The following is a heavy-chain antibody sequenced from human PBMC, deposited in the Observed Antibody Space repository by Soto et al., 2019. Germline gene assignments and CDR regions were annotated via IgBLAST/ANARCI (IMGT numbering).Heavy chain of an antibody. CDR3: ARESIGCGGDCLDY. V-gene: IGHV3-48*03. Sequence: EVQLVESLGGLVQPGGSLRLSCAASGFTFSNYEWNWVRQAPGKGLEWISYISTSGDAMYYADSVKGRFAVSRDNTMNSLYLQMNSLRAEDTAAYYCARESIGCGGDCLDYWGQGTLVTVSS. CDR1: GFTFSNYE. CDR2: ISTSGDAM. J-gene: IGHJ4*02. D-gene: IGHD2-21*01.